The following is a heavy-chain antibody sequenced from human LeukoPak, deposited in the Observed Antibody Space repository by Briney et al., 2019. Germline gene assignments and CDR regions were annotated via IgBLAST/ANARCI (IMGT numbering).Heavy chain of an antibody. Sequence: SETLSLTCAVYGGSFSGYYCSWIRQPPGKGLEWIGEINHSGSTNYNPSLKSRVTISVDTSKNQFSLKLSSVTAADTAVYYCARIIAAAGPWIDYWGQGTLVTVSS. CDR2: INHSGST. D-gene: IGHD6-13*01. CDR3: ARIIAAAGPWIDY. V-gene: IGHV4-34*01. J-gene: IGHJ4*02. CDR1: GGSFSGYY.